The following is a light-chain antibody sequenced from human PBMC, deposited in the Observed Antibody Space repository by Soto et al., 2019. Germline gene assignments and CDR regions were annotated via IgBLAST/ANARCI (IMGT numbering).Light chain of an antibody. J-gene: IGKJ3*01. CDR2: DAA. Sequence: DIQMTQSAYSLSGAVGDRVAITGRASQNINTYLNWYQQKPGKAPKLLSFDAASLQSGVPSRFSGSGSRTDFTLTITSLQPEDFATYYCQQTSSAPFTFGPGTKVDIK. CDR3: QQTSSAPFT. V-gene: IGKV1-39*01. CDR1: QNINTY.